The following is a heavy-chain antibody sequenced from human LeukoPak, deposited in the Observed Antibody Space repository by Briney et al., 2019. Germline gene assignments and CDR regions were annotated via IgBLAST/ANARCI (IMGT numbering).Heavy chain of an antibody. Sequence: SVKVSCKASGGTFSSNAISWVRQAPGQGLGWMGRIIPILGIANYAQKFQGRVTITADKSTSTAYMELSSLRSEDTAVYYCARPFYCSSTSCPWDYYYGMDVWGQGTTVTVSS. CDR3: ARPFYCSSTSCPWDYYYGMDV. D-gene: IGHD2-2*01. CDR2: IIPILGIA. V-gene: IGHV1-69*04. CDR1: GGTFSSNA. J-gene: IGHJ6*02.